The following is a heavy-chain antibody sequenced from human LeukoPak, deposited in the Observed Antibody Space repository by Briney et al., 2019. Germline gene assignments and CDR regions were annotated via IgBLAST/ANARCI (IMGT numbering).Heavy chain of an antibody. CDR2: ISSSSSNI. Sequence: GGSLRLSCAASGFTFSSYSMNWVRQAPGKGLEWVSSISSSSSNIYYADSVKGRFTISRDNAKNSLYLQMNSLRAEDTAVYYCARCEYGSGSVNDAFDIWGQGTMVTVSS. CDR1: GFTFSSYS. J-gene: IGHJ3*02. CDR3: ARCEYGSGSVNDAFDI. D-gene: IGHD3-10*01. V-gene: IGHV3-21*01.